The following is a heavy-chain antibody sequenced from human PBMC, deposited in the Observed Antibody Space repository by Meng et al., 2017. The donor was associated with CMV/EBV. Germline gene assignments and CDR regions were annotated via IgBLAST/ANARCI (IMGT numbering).Heavy chain of an antibody. V-gene: IGHV3-74*01. CDR1: GFTFSSYW. Sequence: LSLTCAASGFTFSSYWMHWVRQAPGKGLVWVSRINSDGSSTSYADSVKGRFTISRDNAKNTPYLQMNSLRAEDTAVYYCARVVRGGSYLGGDYFDYWGQGTLVTVSS. CDR3: ARVVRGGSYLGGDYFDY. J-gene: IGHJ4*02. CDR2: INSDGSST. D-gene: IGHD1-26*01.